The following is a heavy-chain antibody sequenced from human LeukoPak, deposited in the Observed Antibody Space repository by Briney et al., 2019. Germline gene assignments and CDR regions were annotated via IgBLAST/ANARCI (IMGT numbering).Heavy chain of an antibody. CDR3: ARHIGILGKWGFDY. CDR1: GASITSNW. Sequence: SETLSLTCAVSGASITSNWWSWVRQSPGKGLEWIGEIHHSASPNYNTSLKSRVTLSLDKPQNQFSLKVTSVTAADTAVHYCARHIGILGKWGFDYWGQGTLVTVSS. CDR2: IHHSASP. D-gene: IGHD2/OR15-2a*01. J-gene: IGHJ4*02. V-gene: IGHV4-4*02.